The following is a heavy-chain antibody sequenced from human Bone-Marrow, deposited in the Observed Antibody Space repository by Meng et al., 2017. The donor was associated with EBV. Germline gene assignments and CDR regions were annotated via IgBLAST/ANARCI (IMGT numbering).Heavy chain of an antibody. D-gene: IGHD2-21*01. CDR2: INTNTGYA. Sequence: QVQLVQYGSVLKKPGALVKVSCKASGYSLSTFAMNWVRQAPGQGLEWMGWINTNTGYATYAQGFRGRFVFSLETSVSTAYLQINSLKAGDTAVYYCARGLAYGDYGVDYWGQGTMVTVAS. J-gene: IGHJ4*02. CDR1: GYSLSTFA. CDR3: ARGLAYGDYGVDY. V-gene: IGHV7-4-1*02.